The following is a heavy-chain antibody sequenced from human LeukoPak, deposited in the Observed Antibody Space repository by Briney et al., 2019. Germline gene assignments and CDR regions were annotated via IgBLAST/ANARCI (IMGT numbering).Heavy chain of an antibody. CDR2: ISVYNGNT. V-gene: IGHV1-18*01. CDR1: GYTFTSYG. D-gene: IGHD3-22*01. Sequence: ASVKVSCKASGYTFTSYGISWVRQAAGQGLEWMGWISVYNGNTNYAQKLQGRVTMTTDTSTSTACMELRSLRSDDTAMYYCARDISMIVVVKNAFEIWGQGTMVTDSS. CDR3: ARDISMIVVVKNAFEI. J-gene: IGHJ3*02.